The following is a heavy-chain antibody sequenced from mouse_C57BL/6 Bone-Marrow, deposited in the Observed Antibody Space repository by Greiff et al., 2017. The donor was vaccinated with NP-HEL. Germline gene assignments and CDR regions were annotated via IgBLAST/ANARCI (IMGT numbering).Heavy chain of an antibody. Sequence: VKLVESGPGLVQPSQSLSITCTVSGFSLTSYGVHWVRQSPGKGLEWLGVIWRGGSTDYNAAFMSRLSITKDNSKSQVFFKMNSLQADDTAIYYCAKGKGLLRYFDVWGTGTTVTVSS. D-gene: IGHD2-3*01. CDR3: AKGKGLLRYFDV. CDR2: IWRGGST. V-gene: IGHV2-5*01. CDR1: GFSLTSYG. J-gene: IGHJ1*03.